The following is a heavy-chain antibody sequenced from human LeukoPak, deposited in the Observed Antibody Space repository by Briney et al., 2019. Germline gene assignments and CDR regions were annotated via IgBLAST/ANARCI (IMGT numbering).Heavy chain of an antibody. Sequence: ASVKVSCKASGYTFTSYAMHWVRQAPGQRLEWMGWINAGNGNTKYSQKFQGRVTITRDTSASTAYMELSSLRSEDTAVYYCARDGGPYCSSTSCYVARGFDYWGQGTLVTVSS. CDR3: ARDGGPYCSSTSCYVARGFDY. CDR1: GYTFTSYA. CDR2: INAGNGNT. J-gene: IGHJ4*02. V-gene: IGHV1-3*01. D-gene: IGHD2-2*01.